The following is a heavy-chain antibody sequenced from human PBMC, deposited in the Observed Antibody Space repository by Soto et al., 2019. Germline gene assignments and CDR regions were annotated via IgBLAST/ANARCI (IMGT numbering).Heavy chain of an antibody. CDR3: ARGLDSSGWYLLQH. Sequence: QVQLVESGGGVVQPGRSLRLSCAASGFTFSSYAMHWVRQAPGKGLEWVAVISYDGSNKYYADSVKGRFTISRDNSKNTLYLQMNVLRAEDTAVYYCARGLDSSGWYLLQHWGQGTLVTVSS. CDR2: ISYDGSNK. V-gene: IGHV3-30-3*01. J-gene: IGHJ1*01. D-gene: IGHD6-19*01. CDR1: GFTFSSYA.